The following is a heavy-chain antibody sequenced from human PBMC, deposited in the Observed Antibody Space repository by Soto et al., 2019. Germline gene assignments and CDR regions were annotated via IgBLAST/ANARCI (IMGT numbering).Heavy chain of an antibody. CDR3: AREFEYSSSSGVYYYYYYMDV. V-gene: IGHV4-34*01. J-gene: IGHJ6*03. CDR2: INHSGST. CDR1: GGSFSGYY. D-gene: IGHD6-6*01. Sequence: QVQLQQWGAGLLKPSETLSLTCAVYGGSFSGYYWSWIRQPPGKGLEWIGEINHSGSTNYNPSLKSRVTISVDTSKNQFSLKLSSVTAADTAVYYCAREFEYSSSSGVYYYYYYMDVWGKGTTVTVSS.